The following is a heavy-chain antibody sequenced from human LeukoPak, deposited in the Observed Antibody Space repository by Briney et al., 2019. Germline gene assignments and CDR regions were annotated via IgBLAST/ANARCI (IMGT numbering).Heavy chain of an antibody. J-gene: IGHJ5*02. Sequence: PSETLSLTCTVSGGSISSYYWNWIRQPPGKGLEWIGYIYYSGSTNYNPSLKSRVTISVETSKNQFSLKLSSVTAADTAVYYCARVSLAVAVPKGWFDPWGQGTLVTVSS. CDR2: IYYSGST. CDR3: ARVSLAVAVPKGWFDP. V-gene: IGHV4-59*08. CDR1: GGSISSYY. D-gene: IGHD6-19*01.